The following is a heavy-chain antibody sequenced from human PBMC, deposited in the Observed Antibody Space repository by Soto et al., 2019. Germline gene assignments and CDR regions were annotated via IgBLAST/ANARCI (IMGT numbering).Heavy chain of an antibody. D-gene: IGHD5-12*01. J-gene: IGHJ4*02. CDR2: IYSGGTT. CDR3: HGYGY. V-gene: IGHV3-53*01. Sequence: EGKLVESGGGLIQPGGSLRLSCVVSGYTVSSTNYMSWVRHAPGKGLEWVSVIYSGGTTYYADSVKGRFTISRDTSKNTLYLQMNSLRAEDTAVYYCHGYGYWGQGTLVTVSS. CDR1: GYTVSSTNY.